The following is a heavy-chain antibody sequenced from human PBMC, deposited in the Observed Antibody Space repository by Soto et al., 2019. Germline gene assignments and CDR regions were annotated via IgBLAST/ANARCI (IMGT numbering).Heavy chain of an antibody. V-gene: IGHV1-18*01. D-gene: IGHD3-10*01. J-gene: IGHJ4*02. CDR1: GYTFTSYG. Sequence: ASVKVSCKASGYTFTSYGISWVRQAPGQGLEWMGWISAYNGNTNYAQKLQGRVTMTTDTSTSTAYMELRSLRSDDTAGSYCSGGGRFYCYGSGSYDYWGQGTLVTVSS. CDR3: SGGGRFYCYGSGSYDY. CDR2: ISAYNGNT.